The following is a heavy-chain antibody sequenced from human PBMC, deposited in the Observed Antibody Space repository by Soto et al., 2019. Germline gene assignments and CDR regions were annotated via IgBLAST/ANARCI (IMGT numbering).Heavy chain of an antibody. CDR3: ARELTAGVVII. D-gene: IGHD3-3*01. Sequence: QVQLVQSGAEVKKPGASVKVSCKASGYTFTSYAMHWVRQAPGQRLEWMGWINAGNGNTKYSQKFQGRVTITRDTAASTAYMELSSLRSEDTAVYYCARELTAGVVIIWGQGTLVTVSS. CDR1: GYTFTSYA. J-gene: IGHJ4*02. CDR2: INAGNGNT. V-gene: IGHV1-3*01.